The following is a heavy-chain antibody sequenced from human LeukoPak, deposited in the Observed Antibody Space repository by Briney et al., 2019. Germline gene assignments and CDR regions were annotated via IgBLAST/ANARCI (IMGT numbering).Heavy chain of an antibody. D-gene: IGHD2-8*02. CDR1: GFIFSDFG. CDR3: VRGTDCSATTCYPLSAFDY. J-gene: IGHJ4*02. Sequence: GGSLRLSCVASGFIFSDFGMNWARQVPGKGLEWVAFISSRGTSTFYADSVKGRFTISRDTAKKSLDLQMTSLRADDTAAYYCVRGTDCSATTCYPLSAFDYWGQGTLVTVSS. CDR2: ISSRGTST. V-gene: IGHV3-21*04.